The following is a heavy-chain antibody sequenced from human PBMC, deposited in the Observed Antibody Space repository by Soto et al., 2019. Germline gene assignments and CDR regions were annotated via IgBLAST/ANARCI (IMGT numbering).Heavy chain of an antibody. CDR3: ARVRLWFGELSNHNWFDP. J-gene: IGHJ5*02. V-gene: IGHV4-39*07. D-gene: IGHD3-10*01. Sequence: SETLPLTCTVSGGSFSSNFSYWGWIRQPPGKGLEWIGSIYYSGSTYYNPSLKSRVTISVDRSKNQFSLKLSSVTAADTAVYYCARVRLWFGELSNHNWFDPWGQGTLVTVS. CDR2: IYYSGST. CDR1: GGSFSSNFSY.